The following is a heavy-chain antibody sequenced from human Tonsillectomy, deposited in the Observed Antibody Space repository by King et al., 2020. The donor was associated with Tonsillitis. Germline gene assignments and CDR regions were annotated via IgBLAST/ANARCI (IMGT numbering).Heavy chain of an antibody. D-gene: IGHD4-11*01. CDR2: FYYSGTT. J-gene: IGHJ6*03. V-gene: IGHV4-39*01. Sequence: LQLQESGPGLVKPSETLSLTCTVSGGSISSSSYYWGWIRQPPGKGLEWIGSFYYSGTTYYNPSLKSRVSISVDMSKNQFSLRLRSVTAGDTAVYYCAGITVTAGLWDYYYYMDVWGKGTTVTVSS. CDR3: AGITVTAGLWDYYYYMDV. CDR1: GGSISSSSYY.